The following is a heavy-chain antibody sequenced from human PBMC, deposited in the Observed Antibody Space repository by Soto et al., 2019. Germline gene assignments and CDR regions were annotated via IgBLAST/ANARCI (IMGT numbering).Heavy chain of an antibody. Sequence: GSGPTLVNPPQTLTLPCTFSGFSLSTSGVGVGWIRQPPGKALEWLALIYGNDDKRYRPSLKSRLTITKGTSKNKVGLTMTNMDPVDTTKYYYTHRHYPIYYNNSSGYFYGFDPWGQGTLVTVSS. V-gene: IGHV2-5*01. D-gene: IGHD3-22*01. CDR2: IYGNDDK. CDR1: GFSLSTSGVG. CDR3: THRHYPIYYNNSSGYFYGFDP. J-gene: IGHJ5*02.